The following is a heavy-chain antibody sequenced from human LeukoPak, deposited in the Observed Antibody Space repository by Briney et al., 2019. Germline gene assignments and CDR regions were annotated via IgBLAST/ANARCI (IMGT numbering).Heavy chain of an antibody. CDR1: GFTFSSYW. J-gene: IGHJ4*02. V-gene: IGHV3-7*01. CDR2: IKQDGSEK. CDR3: ARVDDYYDSSGLL. D-gene: IGHD3-22*01. Sequence: QPGGSLRLSCAASGFTFSSYWMSWVRQAPGKGLEWLANIKQDGSEKYYVDSVKGRFTISRDNAKNSLYLQMNSLRAEDTAVYYCARVDDYYDSSGLLWGQGTLVTVSS.